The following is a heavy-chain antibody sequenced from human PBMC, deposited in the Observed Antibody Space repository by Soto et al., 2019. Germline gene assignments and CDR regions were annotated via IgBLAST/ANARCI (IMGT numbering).Heavy chain of an antibody. CDR1: GFTFSKFA. J-gene: IGHJ4*02. V-gene: IGHV3-23*01. Sequence: EVQLLESGGGLVQPGGSLRLSCAASGFTFSKFAMGWVRQAPGKGLEWVSAIGDSGDNTYYADSVKGRFTISRDNSKDMLSLKMNSLRDEDTAIYYCAKDGGVRTFFEWLSVAFDYWGQDTLVTVSS. CDR3: AKDGGVRTFFEWLSVAFDY. CDR2: IGDSGDNT. D-gene: IGHD3-3*02.